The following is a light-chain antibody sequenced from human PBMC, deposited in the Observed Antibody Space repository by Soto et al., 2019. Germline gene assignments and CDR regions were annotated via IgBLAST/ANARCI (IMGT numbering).Light chain of an antibody. CDR1: SSDVGGYNY. Sequence: QSVLTQPRSVSGSPGQSVTISCTGTSSDVGGYNYVSWYQQHPGKAPKPMIYEVTKRPSGVPDRFSGSKSGNTASLTISGLQAEDEADYYCCSYAGSYTLVFGGGTKLTVL. J-gene: IGLJ2*01. CDR2: EVT. V-gene: IGLV2-11*01. CDR3: CSYAGSYTLV.